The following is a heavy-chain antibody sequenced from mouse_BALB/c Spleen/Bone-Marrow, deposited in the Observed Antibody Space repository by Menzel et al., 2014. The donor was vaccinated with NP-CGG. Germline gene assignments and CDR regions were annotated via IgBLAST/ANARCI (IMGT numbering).Heavy chain of an antibody. D-gene: IGHD2-14*01. Sequence: QVQLQQSGAELLKPGPSVTISCKATGYTFSSYWIEWVKLRPGHGLEWIEDILPGRGSTNYNEKFKGKSTFTANTSSNTAYLQLSRLTSEDSAVYYCARYDTYDYWGQGTTLTVSS. V-gene: IGHV1-9*01. J-gene: IGHJ2*01. CDR1: GYTFSSYW. CDR2: ILPGRGST. CDR3: ARYDTYDY.